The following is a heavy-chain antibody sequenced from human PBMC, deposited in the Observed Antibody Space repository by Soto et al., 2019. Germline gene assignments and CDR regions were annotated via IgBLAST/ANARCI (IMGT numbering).Heavy chain of an antibody. D-gene: IGHD3-3*01. CDR2: IYYSGST. V-gene: IGHV4-39*01. Sequence: XATLSLTFTVSGGSISSSSYYWGWIRQPPGKGLEWIGSIYYSGSTYYNPSLKSRVTISVDTSKNQFSLKLSSVTAADTAVYYCARHGGGVVIEHYYYYYGMDVWGQGTTVTVSS. J-gene: IGHJ6*02. CDR1: GGSISSSSYY. CDR3: ARHGGGVVIEHYYYYYGMDV.